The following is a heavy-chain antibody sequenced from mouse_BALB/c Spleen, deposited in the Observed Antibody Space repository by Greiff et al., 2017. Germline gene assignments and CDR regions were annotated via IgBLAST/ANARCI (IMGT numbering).Heavy chain of an antibody. CDR3: AGNYGND. V-gene: IGHV5-17*02. D-gene: IGHD2-1*01. CDR2: ISSGSSTI. Sequence: EVKVVESGGGLVQPGGSRKLSCAASGFTFSSFGMHWVRQAPEKGLEWVAYISSGSSTIYYADTVKGRFTISRDNPKNTLFLQMTSLRSEDTAMYYCAGNYGNDWGQGTTLTVSS. J-gene: IGHJ2*01. CDR1: GFTFSSFG.